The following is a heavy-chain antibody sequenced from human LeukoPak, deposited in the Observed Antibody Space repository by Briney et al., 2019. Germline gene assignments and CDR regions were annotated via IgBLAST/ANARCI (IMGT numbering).Heavy chain of an antibody. Sequence: GGSLRLPCAASGFTFDDYGMSWVRQAPGKGLEWVSGINWNGGSTGYADSVKGRFTISRDNAKNSLYLQMNSLRAEDTALYYCARGVGYCSGDSCPTLNDDAFDIWGQGTMVTVSS. V-gene: IGHV3-20*04. CDR1: GFTFDDYG. CDR2: INWNGGST. D-gene: IGHD2-15*01. CDR3: ARGVGYCSGDSCPTLNDDAFDI. J-gene: IGHJ3*02.